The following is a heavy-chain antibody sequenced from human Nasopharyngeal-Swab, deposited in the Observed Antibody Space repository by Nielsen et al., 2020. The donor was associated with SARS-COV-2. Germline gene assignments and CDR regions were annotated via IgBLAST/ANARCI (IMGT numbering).Heavy chain of an antibody. D-gene: IGHD5-18*01. CDR2: IYHSGST. J-gene: IGHJ5*02. CDR3: ARYSLWLPVNWFDP. Sequence: PGKGLEWIGEIYHSGSTYYNPSLKSRVTISVDTSKNQFSLKLSSVTAADTAVYYCARYSLWLPVNWFDPWGQGTLVTVSS. V-gene: IGHV4-30-2*05.